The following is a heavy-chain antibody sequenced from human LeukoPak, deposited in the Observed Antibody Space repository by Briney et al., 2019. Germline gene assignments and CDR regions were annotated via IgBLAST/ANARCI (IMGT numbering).Heavy chain of an antibody. J-gene: IGHJ4*02. V-gene: IGHV1-69*13. Sequence: ASVKVSCKASGDTFSRYGISWVRQAPGQGLEWMGGIIPLFGTANYAQKFQGRVTITADESTSTAYLELSSLRFEDTAVYYCAREWNYESNGYFYYYWGQGTLVTVSS. CDR3: AREWNYESNGYFYYY. CDR1: GDTFSRYG. CDR2: IIPLFGTA. D-gene: IGHD3-22*01.